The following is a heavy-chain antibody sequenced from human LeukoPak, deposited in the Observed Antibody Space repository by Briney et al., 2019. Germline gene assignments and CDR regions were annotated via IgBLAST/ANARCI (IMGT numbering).Heavy chain of an antibody. CDR1: GYSIRTGYY. V-gene: IGHV4-38-2*01. CDR3: ARSYFSVGAFDI. D-gene: IGHD2/OR15-2a*01. J-gene: IGHJ3*02. Sequence: KPSETLSLTCDVSGYSIRTGYYWGWVRQPPGEDLEWIGSVYHSGSTYYNPSLQSRVNILVDTSKNQFSLSLTSVTAADTAVYYCARSYFSVGAFDIWGQGTMVTVSS. CDR2: VYHSGST.